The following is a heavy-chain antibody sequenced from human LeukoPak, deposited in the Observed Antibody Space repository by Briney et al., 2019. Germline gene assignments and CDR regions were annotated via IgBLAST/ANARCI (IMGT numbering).Heavy chain of an antibody. V-gene: IGHV1-2*02. D-gene: IGHD5-18*01. Sequence: GASVKVSCKASGYTFGSYGISWVRQAPGQGLEWMGWINPNSGGTNYAQKFQGRVTMTRDTSISTAYMELSRLRSDDTAVDYCARRISYSYGPTFDHWGQGTLVTVSS. CDR3: ARRISYSYGPTFDH. J-gene: IGHJ4*02. CDR1: GYTFGSYG. CDR2: INPNSGGT.